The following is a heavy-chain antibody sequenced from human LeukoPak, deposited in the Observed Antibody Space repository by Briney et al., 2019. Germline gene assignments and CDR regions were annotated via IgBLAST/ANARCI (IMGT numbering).Heavy chain of an antibody. CDR2: ISGSGGRT. Sequence: GGSLRLSCAASGFTFSSYTMSCVRQAPGKGLEWVSAISGSGGRTYYADSVKGRFTISRDNSKNTLYLQMNSLRAEDTAVYYCAPGGPGYYFDYWGQGTLVTVSS. CDR3: APGGPGYYFDY. J-gene: IGHJ4*02. CDR1: GFTFSSYT. V-gene: IGHV3-23*01. D-gene: IGHD3-10*01.